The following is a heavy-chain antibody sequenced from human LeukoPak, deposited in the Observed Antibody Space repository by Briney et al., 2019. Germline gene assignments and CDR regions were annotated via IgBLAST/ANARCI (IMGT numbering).Heavy chain of an antibody. V-gene: IGHV1-69*04. CDR3: ARTNAGHLVVLAATHDSDYYYGMVV. J-gene: IGHJ6*02. Sequence: VKVSCKASGGTFSSYAISWVRQAPGQGLEWMGRIIPIFGIASYAQKFQGRVTITADKSTSTAYMELSSLRSEDTAVYYCARTNAGHLVVLAATHDSDYYYGMVVRGQATTVTVCS. CDR1: GGTFSSYA. D-gene: IGHD2-15*01. CDR2: IIPIFGIA.